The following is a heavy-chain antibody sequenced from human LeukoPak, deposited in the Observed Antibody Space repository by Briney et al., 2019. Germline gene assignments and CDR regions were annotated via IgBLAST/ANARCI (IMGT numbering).Heavy chain of an antibody. CDR2: VKQDGSET. CDR3: ARAYSYAFEP. D-gene: IGHD5-18*01. CDR1: GFTLTNFW. J-gene: IGHJ5*02. V-gene: IGHV3-7*04. Sequence: PGGSLRLSCAASGFTLTNFWMSWVRQAPGKGLEWVANVKQDGSETYYVDSVKGRFTISRDNAKNSLFLQMNSLRVEDTAVYYCARAYSYAFEPWGQGTLVTVSS.